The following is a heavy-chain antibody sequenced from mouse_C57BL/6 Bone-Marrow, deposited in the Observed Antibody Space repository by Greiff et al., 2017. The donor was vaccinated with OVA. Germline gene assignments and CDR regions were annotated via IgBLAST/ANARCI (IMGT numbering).Heavy chain of an antibody. CDR1: GYTFTSYW. D-gene: IGHD2-4*01. Sequence: QVQLQQPRAELVKPGASVKLSCKASGYTFTSYWMHWVKQRPGRGLEWIGRIDPNSGGTKYNEKFKSKATLTVDKPSSTAYMQLSSLTSEDSAVYYCAGSRDYDLYWYFDVWGTGTTVTVSS. V-gene: IGHV1-72*01. J-gene: IGHJ1*03. CDR2: IDPNSGGT. CDR3: AGSRDYDLYWYFDV.